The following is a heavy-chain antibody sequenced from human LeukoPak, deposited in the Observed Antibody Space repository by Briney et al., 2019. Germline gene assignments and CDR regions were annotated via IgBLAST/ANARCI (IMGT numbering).Heavy chain of an antibody. J-gene: IGHJ3*02. D-gene: IGHD3-16*01. CDR2: VYNSGST. CDR3: VRDWAGFNFDI. Sequence: SETLSLTCTVSGGSVSSYYWSWVRQPPGEGLGWIAYVYNSGSTNYNPSLKSRVTISVDRSKNQFSLKMNSVTAADTAVYYCVRDWAGFNFDIWGQGTMVTVSS. V-gene: IGHV4-59*02. CDR1: GGSVSSYY.